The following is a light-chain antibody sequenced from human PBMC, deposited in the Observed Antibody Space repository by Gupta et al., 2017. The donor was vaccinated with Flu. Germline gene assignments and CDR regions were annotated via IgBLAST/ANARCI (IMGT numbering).Light chain of an antibody. CDR3: SSCTTRSTF. V-gene: IGLV2-14*01. CDR2: EVN. Sequence: MIYEVNNRPSGVSNRFSGSKSGNTASLTISGLQAEDEADYYCSSCTTRSTFFGTGTRVTVL. J-gene: IGLJ1*01.